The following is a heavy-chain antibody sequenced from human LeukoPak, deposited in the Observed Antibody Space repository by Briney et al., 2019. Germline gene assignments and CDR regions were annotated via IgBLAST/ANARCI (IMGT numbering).Heavy chain of an antibody. CDR1: GYTFTDYY. J-gene: IGHJ4*02. CDR2: INPDSGYT. CDR3: ASIGTPVYCSSTSCPEFDY. Sequence: ASVKVSCKTSGYTFTDYYIHWVRQAPGQGLEWMGWINPDSGYTNYAQKFQGRVTMTRDTSISTAYMELSRLRSDDTAVYYCASIGTPVYCSSTSCPEFDYWGQGTLVTVSS. D-gene: IGHD2-2*01. V-gene: IGHV1-2*02.